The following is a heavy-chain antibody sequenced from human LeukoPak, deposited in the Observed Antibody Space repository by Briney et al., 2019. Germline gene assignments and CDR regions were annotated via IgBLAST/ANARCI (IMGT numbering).Heavy chain of an antibody. J-gene: IGHJ4*02. CDR3: ASSDTAMGRGFDY. D-gene: IGHD5-18*01. CDR2: IWCDGSNK. CDR1: GFTFSSYG. V-gene: IGHV3-33*01. Sequence: GGSLRLSCAASGFTFSSYGMHWVRQAPGKGLEWVAVIWCDGSNKYYADSVKGRFTISRDNSKNTLYLQMNSLRAEDTAVYYCASSDTAMGRGFDYWGQGTLVTVSS.